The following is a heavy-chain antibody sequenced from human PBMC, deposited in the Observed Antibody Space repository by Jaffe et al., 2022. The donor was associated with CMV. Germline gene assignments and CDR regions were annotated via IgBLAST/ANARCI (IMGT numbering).Heavy chain of an antibody. V-gene: IGHV4-39*01. CDR2: IYYSGST. D-gene: IGHD2-21*01. Sequence: QLQLQESGPGLVKPSETLSLTCTVSGGSISSSSYYWGWIRQPPGKGLEWIGSIYYSGSTYYNPSLKSRVTISVDTSKNQFSLKLSSVTAADTAVYYCARRGHKDLWYFDLWGRGTLVTVSS. CDR1: GGSISSSSYY. J-gene: IGHJ2*01. CDR3: ARRGHKDLWYFDL.